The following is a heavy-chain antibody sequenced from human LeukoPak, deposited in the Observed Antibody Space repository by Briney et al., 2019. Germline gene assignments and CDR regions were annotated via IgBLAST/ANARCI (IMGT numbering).Heavy chain of an antibody. CDR3: ARHSAGKDYYYYMDV. CDR2: IYHSGST. D-gene: IGHD1-26*01. CDR1: GGSVSSGYY. V-gene: IGHV4-38-2*02. Sequence: SETLSLTCTVSGGSVSSGYYWGWIRQPPGKGLEWIGSIYHSGSTYYNPSLKSRVTISVDTSKNQFSLKLSSVTAADTAVYYCARHSAGKDYYYYMDVWGKGTTVTVSS. J-gene: IGHJ6*03.